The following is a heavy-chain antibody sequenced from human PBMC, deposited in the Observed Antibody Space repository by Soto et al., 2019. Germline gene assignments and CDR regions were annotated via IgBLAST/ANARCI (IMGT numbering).Heavy chain of an antibody. J-gene: IGHJ5*02. CDR3: ARVNYDILTGYAPFDP. D-gene: IGHD3-9*01. CDR1: GGSISSYY. V-gene: IGHV4-59*01. Sequence: QVQLQESGPGLVKPSETLSLTCTVSGGSISSYYWSWIRQPPGKGLEWIGYIYYGGSPNYNPSLKRRVTVSVDTSKNQFPLKLSSVTAADTAVYYCARVNYDILTGYAPFDPWGQGTLVTVSS. CDR2: IYYGGSP.